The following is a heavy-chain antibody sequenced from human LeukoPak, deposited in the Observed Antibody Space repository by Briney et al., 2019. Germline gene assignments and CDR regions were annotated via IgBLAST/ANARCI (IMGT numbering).Heavy chain of an antibody. V-gene: IGHV3-30*02. D-gene: IGHD2-2*01. Sequence: PGGSLRLSCAASGFTFSSYGMHWVRQAPGKGQEWVAFIRYDGSNKYYADSVKGRFTISRDNSKNTLYLQMNSLRAEDTAVYYCAKDFRGPAAFLGWGQGTLVTVSS. J-gene: IGHJ4*02. CDR1: GFTFSSYG. CDR3: AKDFRGPAAFLG. CDR2: IRYDGSNK.